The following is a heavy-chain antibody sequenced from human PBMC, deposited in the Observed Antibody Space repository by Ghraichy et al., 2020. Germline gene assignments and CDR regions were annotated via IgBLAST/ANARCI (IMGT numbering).Heavy chain of an antibody. CDR2: ISGRNDES. D-gene: IGHD1-26*01. CDR3: AGEFSSGTYRADS. J-gene: IGHJ4*02. CDR1: PDTFNMHG. V-gene: IGHV1-18*01. Sequence: ASVKVSCKTSPDTFNMHGFSWVRQAPGQGLEWMGWISGRNDESNYGQMVQGRVTMTTDTSTNTAYMELRSLRSDDTALYYCAGEFSSGTYRADSWGQGTLVTVSS.